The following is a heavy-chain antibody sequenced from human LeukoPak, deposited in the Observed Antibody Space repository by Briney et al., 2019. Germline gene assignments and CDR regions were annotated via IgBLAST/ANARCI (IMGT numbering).Heavy chain of an antibody. J-gene: IGHJ3*02. CDR2: IYTSGST. V-gene: IGHV4-61*02. CDR1: GGSISSGSYY. CDR3: ATTPQRGYSYGWGTDAFDI. D-gene: IGHD5-18*01. Sequence: SETLSLTCTVSGGSISSGSYYWSWIRQPAGKGLEWIGRIYTSGSTNYNPSLKSRVTISVDMSKNQFSLKLSSVTAADTAVYYCATTPQRGYSYGWGTDAFDIWGQGTMVTVS.